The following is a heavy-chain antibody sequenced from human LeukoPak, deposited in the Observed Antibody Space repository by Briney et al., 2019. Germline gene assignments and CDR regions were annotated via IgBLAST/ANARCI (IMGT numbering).Heavy chain of an antibody. V-gene: IGHV4-59*11. CDR3: ARGSSGRIIDY. J-gene: IGHJ4*02. CDR1: GGSISSHY. CDR2: IYYSGST. D-gene: IGHD2-15*01. Sequence: SETLSLTCTVSGGSISSHYWSWIRQPPGKGLEWIGYIYYSGSTNYNPSLKSRVTISVDTSKNQFPLKLSSVTAADTAVYYCARGSSGRIIDYWGQGTLVTVSS.